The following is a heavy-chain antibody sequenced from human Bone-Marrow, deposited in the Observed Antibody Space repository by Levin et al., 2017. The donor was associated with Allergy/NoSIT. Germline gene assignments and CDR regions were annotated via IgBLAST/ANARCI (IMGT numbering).Heavy chain of an antibody. V-gene: IGHV3-53*01. CDR2: INDAGST. J-gene: IGHJ3*02. CDR1: GFTVSDNY. Sequence: GGSLRLSCVASGFTVSDNYVNWVRQAPAKGLEWVSLINDAGSTYYADSVKGRFTLSRDNSRNTVYLQMNSLRTEDTAVYYCARDYFGSGRSWVAFDIWGQGTKVTVSS. D-gene: IGHD3-10*01. CDR3: ARDYFGSGRSWVAFDI.